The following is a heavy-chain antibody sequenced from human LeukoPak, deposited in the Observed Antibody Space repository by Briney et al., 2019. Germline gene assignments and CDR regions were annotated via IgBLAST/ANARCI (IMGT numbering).Heavy chain of an antibody. CDR1: GYTFSDYY. CDR3: ARLSWLRHACDI. J-gene: IGHJ3*02. D-gene: IGHD5-12*01. V-gene: IGHV1-2*02. CDR2: INPNSGGT. Sequence: ASVKVSCKASGYTFSDYYIYWVRQAPGQGLEWMGWINPNSGGTKYAQKFQGRVTMTRDTSISTTYMELSRLRSDDTAVYYCARLSWLRHACDIWGQGTMVTVSS.